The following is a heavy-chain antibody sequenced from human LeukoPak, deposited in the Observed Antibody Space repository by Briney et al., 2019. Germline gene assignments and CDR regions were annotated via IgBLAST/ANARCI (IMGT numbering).Heavy chain of an antibody. CDR1: GGSISSYY. J-gene: IGHJ4*02. CDR2: IYYSGGT. Sequence: SETLSLTCTVSGGSISSYYWSWIRQPPGKGLEWIGYIYYSGGTNYNPSLKSRVTISVDTSKNQFSLKLSSVTAADTAVYYCARTYDSSGYSDYFDYWGQGTLVTVSS. V-gene: IGHV4-59*08. D-gene: IGHD3-22*01. CDR3: ARTYDSSGYSDYFDY.